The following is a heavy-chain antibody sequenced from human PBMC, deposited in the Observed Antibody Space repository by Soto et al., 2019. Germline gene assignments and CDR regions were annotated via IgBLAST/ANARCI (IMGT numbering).Heavy chain of an antibody. CDR2: IYTGGRT. CDR1: GFTVSSDY. D-gene: IGHD3-10*01. J-gene: IGHJ4*02. Sequence: EVQLVETGGGLIQPGGSLRVSCAASGFTVSSDYMGWVRQAPGKGLEWVSVIYTGGRTYYADSVKGRFTISRDNSKNTLYLQRNSLRAEDTAVYYCARALGARIYYFDSWGQGTLVTVSS. V-gene: IGHV3-53*02. CDR3: ARALGARIYYFDS.